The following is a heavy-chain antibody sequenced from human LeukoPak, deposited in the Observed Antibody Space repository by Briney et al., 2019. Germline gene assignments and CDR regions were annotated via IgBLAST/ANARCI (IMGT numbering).Heavy chain of an antibody. CDR1: GFTFSSYA. Sequence: PGGSLRLSCAASGFTFSSYAMSWVRQAPGEGLEWVSAISGSGGSTYYADSVKGRFTISRDNAKNTLYLQMNSLRAEDTAVYYCAKTTTLLGYCSSTSCRGFDYWGQGTLVTVSS. CDR2: ISGSGGST. J-gene: IGHJ4*02. V-gene: IGHV3-23*01. D-gene: IGHD2-2*01. CDR3: AKTTTLLGYCSSTSCRGFDY.